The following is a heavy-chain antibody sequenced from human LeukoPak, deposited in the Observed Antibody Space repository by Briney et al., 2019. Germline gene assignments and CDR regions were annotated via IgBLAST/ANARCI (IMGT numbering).Heavy chain of an antibody. CDR3: ASYCSSTSCRDY. J-gene: IGHJ4*02. Sequence: GGSLRLSCAASGFTFSSYSMNWLRQAAGKGLEWVSYISSSSSTIYYADSVKGRFTISRDNAKNSLYLQMNSLRDEDTAVYYCASYCSSTSCRDYWGQGTLVTVSS. CDR1: GFTFSSYS. D-gene: IGHD2-2*01. CDR2: ISSSSSTI. V-gene: IGHV3-48*02.